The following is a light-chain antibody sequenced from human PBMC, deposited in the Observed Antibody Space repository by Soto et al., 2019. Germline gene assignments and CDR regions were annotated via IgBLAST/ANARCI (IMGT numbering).Light chain of an antibody. J-gene: IGLJ1*01. CDR2: EVS. CDR3: CSYAGSYTHV. CDR1: SSDVGSYNF. Sequence: QSALTQPASVSGSPGQSITISCTGTSSDVGSYNFVSRYQQHPGKAPKLMIYEVSKRPSGVSNGFSGSKSGNTASLTISGLQAEDEADYYCCSYAGSYTHVFGTGTKVTVL. V-gene: IGLV2-23*02.